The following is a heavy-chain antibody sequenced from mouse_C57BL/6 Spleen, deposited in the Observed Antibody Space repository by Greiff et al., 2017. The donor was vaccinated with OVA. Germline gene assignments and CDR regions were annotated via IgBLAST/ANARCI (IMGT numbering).Heavy chain of an antibody. CDR1: GFNINDYY. CDR2: IDPEDGET. V-gene: IGHV14-2*01. J-gene: IGHJ4*01. CDR3: ALHYDPSCAMDY. Sequence: VQLQQSGAELVKPGASVKLSCTASGFNINDYYMHWVKQRTEQGLEWIGRIDPEDGETKYAPTFQGKATIPADTSSNTAYLQLSSLTSEDTAVYYCALHYDPSCAMDYWGQGTSVTVSS. D-gene: IGHD2-4*01.